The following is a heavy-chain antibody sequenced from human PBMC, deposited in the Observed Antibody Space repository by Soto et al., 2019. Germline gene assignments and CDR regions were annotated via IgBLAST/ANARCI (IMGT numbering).Heavy chain of an antibody. V-gene: IGHV3-30*18. Sequence: PVGSLRLSCAASGFTFSSYGMHWVRQAPGKGLEWVAVISYDGSNKYYADSVKGRFTISRDNSKNTLYLQMNSLRAEDTAVYYCAKDLRGHGDYFDYWGQGTLVTVSS. D-gene: IGHD4-17*01. CDR2: ISYDGSNK. CDR1: GFTFSSYG. CDR3: AKDLRGHGDYFDY. J-gene: IGHJ4*02.